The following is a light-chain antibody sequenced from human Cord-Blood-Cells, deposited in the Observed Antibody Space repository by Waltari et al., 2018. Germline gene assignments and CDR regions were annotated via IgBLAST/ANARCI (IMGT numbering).Light chain of an antibody. CDR3: QQYNSYSPWT. CDR1: QSISSW. CDR2: GAS. V-gene: IGKV1-5*01. Sequence: DIQMTQSPSTLSASVGDRVTITCRASQSISSWLAWYQQKPGKAPKLLIYGASSLESGVPSRFSGSGSGTEFTLTISSLQPDDFATYYCQQYNSYSPWTFGQGTRWKSN. J-gene: IGKJ1*01.